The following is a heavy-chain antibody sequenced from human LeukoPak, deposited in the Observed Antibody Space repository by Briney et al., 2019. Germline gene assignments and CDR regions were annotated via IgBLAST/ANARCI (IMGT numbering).Heavy chain of an antibody. V-gene: IGHV3-23*01. D-gene: IGHD2-2*01. CDR1: GFSFSKHG. CDR2: ISGSGGST. CDR3: AKDRIRYCSSTSCSTGAFDI. Sequence: GGSLRLPCEASGFSFSKHGLNWVRQAPGKGLEWVSAISGSGGSTYYADSVKGRFTISRDNSKNTLYLQMNSLRAEDTAVYYCAKDRIRYCSSTSCSTGAFDIWGQGTMVTVSS. J-gene: IGHJ3*02.